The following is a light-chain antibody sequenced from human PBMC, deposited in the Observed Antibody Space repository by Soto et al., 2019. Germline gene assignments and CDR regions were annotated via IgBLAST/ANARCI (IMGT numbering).Light chain of an antibody. CDR3: QQYNSYPWT. V-gene: IGKV1-5*01. CDR2: DAS. J-gene: IGKJ1*01. Sequence: DIQMTQSPSTLSASVGDRVTITCRASQSISSWLAWYQQKPGKAPKLLIYDASSLESGVPSRCSGSGSGTEFTLTISSLQPDDFATYYCQQYNSYPWTFCQGTKVEIK. CDR1: QSISSW.